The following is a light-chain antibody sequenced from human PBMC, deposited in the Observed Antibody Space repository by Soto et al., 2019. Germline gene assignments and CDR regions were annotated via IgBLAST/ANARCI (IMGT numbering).Light chain of an antibody. V-gene: IGKV3-11*01. CDR1: QGVSSY. J-gene: IGKJ1*01. CDR3: QQRSNWTAT. CDR2: DAS. Sequence: EIVLTQSPATLSLSPGEGATLSCRASQGVSSYLAWYQQKPGQAPRLLIYDASNRATGIPARFSGSGSGTDFTLIISSLEPEDFAVYYCQQRSNWTATLGPGTKVDIK.